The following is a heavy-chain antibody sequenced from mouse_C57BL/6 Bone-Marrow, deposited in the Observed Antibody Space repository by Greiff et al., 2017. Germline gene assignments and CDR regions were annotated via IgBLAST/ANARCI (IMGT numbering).Heavy chain of an antibody. J-gene: IGHJ2*01. CDR2: IYPGSGST. Sequence: QVQLQQPGAELVKPGASVKMSCTASGYTFTSYWITWVKQRPGQGLEWIGDIYPGSGSTNYNEKFKSKATLTVDTASSTAYMQLSSLTSEDSAVYYCARDYSPHFDYWDQGTTLTVSS. CDR3: ARDYSPHFDY. D-gene: IGHD2-12*01. CDR1: GYTFTSYW. V-gene: IGHV1-55*01.